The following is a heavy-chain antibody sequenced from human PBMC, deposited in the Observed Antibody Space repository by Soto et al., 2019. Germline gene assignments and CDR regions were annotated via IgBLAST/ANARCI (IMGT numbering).Heavy chain of an antibody. CDR1: GYTFTGYY. Sequence: QVQLVQSGAEVKKSGASVKVSCKASGYTFTGYYMHWVRQAPGQGLEWMGWINPDSGDTKYIEKFQGRVTMTRDTSINTAYMERSRLSSDDTAIYYCAKEGDGTTLDGMDVWGQGTTVTVSS. V-gene: IGHV1-2*02. D-gene: IGHD1-7*01. CDR2: INPDSGDT. J-gene: IGHJ6*02. CDR3: AKEGDGTTLDGMDV.